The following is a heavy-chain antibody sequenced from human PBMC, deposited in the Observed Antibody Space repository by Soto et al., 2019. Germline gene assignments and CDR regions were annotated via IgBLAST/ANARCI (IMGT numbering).Heavy chain of an antibody. Sequence: GGSLRLSCAASGFTFSSYAMHWVRQAPGKGLEWVAVISYDGSNKYYAGSVKGRFTISRDNSKNTLYLQMNSLRAEDTAVYYCAREGGGSYSLGYWGQGTLVTVSS. V-gene: IGHV3-30-3*01. CDR2: ISYDGSNK. D-gene: IGHD1-26*01. J-gene: IGHJ4*02. CDR1: GFTFSSYA. CDR3: AREGGGSYSLGY.